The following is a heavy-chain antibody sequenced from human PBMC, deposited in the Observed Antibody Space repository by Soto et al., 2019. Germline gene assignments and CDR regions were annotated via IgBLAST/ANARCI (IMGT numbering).Heavy chain of an antibody. CDR3: AADWEGTDF. CDR1: GDPITSGDYY. J-gene: IGHJ4*02. Sequence: QVQLQESGPGLVQPSQTLSLTCTVSGDPITSGDYYWTWIRQSPGKGLEWIGFIYYPGSFDYNPSLKSRLTISLDRSKNQFSLKLTSVTAADTAVYYCAADWEGTDFWGQGTLVTVSS. CDR2: IYYPGSF. D-gene: IGHD1-26*01. V-gene: IGHV4-30-4*01.